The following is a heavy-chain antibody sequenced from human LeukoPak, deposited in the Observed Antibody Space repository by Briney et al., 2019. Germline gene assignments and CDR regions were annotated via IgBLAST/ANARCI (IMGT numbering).Heavy chain of an antibody. D-gene: IGHD3-16*02. CDR3: ARAPAYDYVWGSYRPYYFDY. CDR2: ISSSSNYI. J-gene: IGHJ4*02. Sequence: GGSLRLSCAASGFTFSSYSMNWVRQAPGKGLEWVSFISSSSNYIYYADSVKGRFTISRDNAKNSLYLQMNSLRAEDTAVYYCARAPAYDYVWGSYRPYYFDYWGQGTLVTVSS. V-gene: IGHV3-21*01. CDR1: GFTFSSYS.